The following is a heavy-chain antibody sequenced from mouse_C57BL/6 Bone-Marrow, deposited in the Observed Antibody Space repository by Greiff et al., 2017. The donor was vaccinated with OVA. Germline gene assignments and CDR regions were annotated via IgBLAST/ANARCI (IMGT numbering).Heavy chain of an antibody. CDR3: AREGTMGVAHYWYFDV. Sequence: VQLKESGPGLVKPSQSLSLTCSVTGYSITSGYYWNWIRQFPGNKLEWMGYISYDGSNNSNPSLKNRISITRDTSKNQFFLKLNSVTTEDTATYYCAREGTMGVAHYWYFDVWGTGTTVTVSS. J-gene: IGHJ1*03. V-gene: IGHV3-6*01. CDR1: GYSITSGYY. D-gene: IGHD1-1*01. CDR2: ISYDGSN.